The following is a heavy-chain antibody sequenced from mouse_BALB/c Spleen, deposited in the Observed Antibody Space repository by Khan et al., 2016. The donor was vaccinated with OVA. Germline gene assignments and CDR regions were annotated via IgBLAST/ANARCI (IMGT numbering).Heavy chain of an antibody. CDR2: ISSGDTT. CDR3: ARDYWFDY. V-gene: IGHV5-6-5*01. Sequence: EVELVESGGGLVKPGGSLKLSCAASGFTFSNYGVSWVRQTPEKRLEWVASISSGDTTYYPDSVKGRFTISSDNARNILYLQMRSLRSEDTARYYCARDYWFDYWGQGTLVTVSA. CDR1: GFTFSNYG. J-gene: IGHJ3*01.